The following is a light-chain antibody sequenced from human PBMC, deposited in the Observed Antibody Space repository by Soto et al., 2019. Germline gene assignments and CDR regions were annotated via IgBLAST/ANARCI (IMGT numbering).Light chain of an antibody. J-gene: IGKJ4*01. Sequence: LTQSPATLSLSPGERATLSCRASQSVSNYLAWYQQKPGQAPRLLIYDASNRATGIPARFSGSGSGTDFTLTISSLEPEDFAVYYCQQRTNWPLLTFGGGTKVEIK. CDR2: DAS. V-gene: IGKV3-11*01. CDR3: QQRTNWPLLT. CDR1: QSVSNY.